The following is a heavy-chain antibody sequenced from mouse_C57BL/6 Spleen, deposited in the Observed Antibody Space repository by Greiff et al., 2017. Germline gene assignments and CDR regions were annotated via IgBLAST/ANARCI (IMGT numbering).Heavy chain of an antibody. D-gene: IGHD1-1*01. V-gene: IGHV2-5*01. CDR1: GFSLTSYG. CDR3: AKNRETTVVAEGYAMDY. Sequence: VKLQESGPGLVQPSQSLSITCTVSGFSLTSYGVHWVRQSPGKGLEWLGVIWRGGSTDYNAAFMSRLSITKDNSKSQVFFKMNSLQADDTAIYYCAKNRETTVVAEGYAMDYWGQGTSVTVSS. J-gene: IGHJ4*01. CDR2: IWRGGST.